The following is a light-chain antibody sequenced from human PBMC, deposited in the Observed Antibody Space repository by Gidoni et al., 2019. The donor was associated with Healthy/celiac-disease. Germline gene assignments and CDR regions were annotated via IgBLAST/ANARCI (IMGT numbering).Light chain of an antibody. V-gene: IGKV3-20*01. CDR1: QSVGSSY. CDR3: QQYGSSPPT. J-gene: IGKJ1*01. Sequence: IVLTQSPGTLSLSPGELATLSCRASQSVGSSYLAWYQQKPGQAPRLLIYGASSRATGIPDRFSGSGSGTDFTLTISRLEPEDFAVYYCQQYGSSPPTFGQGTKVEIK. CDR2: GAS.